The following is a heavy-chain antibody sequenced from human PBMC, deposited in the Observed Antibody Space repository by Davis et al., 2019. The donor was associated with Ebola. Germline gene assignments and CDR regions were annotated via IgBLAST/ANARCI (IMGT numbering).Heavy chain of an antibody. D-gene: IGHD4-11*01. CDR2: IGSDGIHA. CDR3: ARDIPFSSYDY. J-gene: IGHJ4*02. CDR1: GFIFSDYS. Sequence: PGGSLRLSCAASGFIFSDYSMNWVRQAPGKGLEWVSSIGSDGIHAFHADSVKGRFTISRDNAKNSLYLQMNSLRAEDTAVYSCARDIPFSSYDYWGQGTLDTVSS. V-gene: IGHV3-21*01.